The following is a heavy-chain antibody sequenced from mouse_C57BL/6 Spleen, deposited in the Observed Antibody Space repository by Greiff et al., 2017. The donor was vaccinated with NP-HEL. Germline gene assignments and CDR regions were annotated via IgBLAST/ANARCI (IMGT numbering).Heavy chain of an antibody. CDR1: GYSFTGYY. J-gene: IGHJ2*01. Sequence: VQLQQSGPELVKPGASVKISCKASGYSFTGYYMNWVKQSPEKGLEWIGEINPSTGGTTYNQKFKAKATLTVDKSSSTAYMQLKSLTSEDSAVYYCARSRYGNSFDYWGQGTTLTVSS. D-gene: IGHD2-1*01. CDR2: INPSTGGT. V-gene: IGHV1-42*01. CDR3: ARSRYGNSFDY.